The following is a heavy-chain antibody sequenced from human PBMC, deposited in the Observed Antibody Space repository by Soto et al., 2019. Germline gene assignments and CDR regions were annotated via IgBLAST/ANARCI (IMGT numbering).Heavy chain of an antibody. J-gene: IGHJ4*02. CDR2: ISYDGSNK. Sequence: WGSLRLSCAASGFTFSSYGMHWVRQAPGKGLEWVAVISYDGSNKYYADSVKGRFTISRDNSKNTLYLQMNSLRAEDTAVYYCAKEPPAHSSSPTRDYWGQGTLVTVSS. CDR1: GFTFSSYG. V-gene: IGHV3-30*18. D-gene: IGHD6-6*01. CDR3: AKEPPAHSSSPTRDY.